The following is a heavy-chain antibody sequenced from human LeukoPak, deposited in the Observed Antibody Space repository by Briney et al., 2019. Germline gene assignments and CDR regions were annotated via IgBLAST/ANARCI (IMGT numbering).Heavy chain of an antibody. CDR2: ISSSSSYI. D-gene: IGHD6-19*01. CDR3: ARAAVAGYFDY. V-gene: IGHV3-21*01. Sequence: GGSLRLSCAASGFTFSSYSMNWVRQAPGKGLEWVLSISSSSSYIYYADSVKGRFTISRDDAKNSLYLQMNSLRAEDTAVYYCARAAVAGYFDYWGQGTLVTVSS. CDR1: GFTFSSYS. J-gene: IGHJ4*02.